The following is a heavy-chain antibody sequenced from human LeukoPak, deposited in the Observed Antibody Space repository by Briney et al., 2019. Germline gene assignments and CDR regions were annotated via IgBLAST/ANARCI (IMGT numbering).Heavy chain of an antibody. CDR1: GGSISSSSYY. CDR3: ARLTHCGSTSCFDY. J-gene: IGHJ4*02. CDR2: IYYSGST. Sequence: PSETLSLSCTVSGGSISSSSYYWGWIRQPPGKGLEWIGGIYYSGSTYYNPSLKSRVTISVDTSKNQFSLKLSSVTAADTAVYYCARLTHCGSTSCFDYWGQGTLVTVSS. D-gene: IGHD2-2*01. V-gene: IGHV4-39*01.